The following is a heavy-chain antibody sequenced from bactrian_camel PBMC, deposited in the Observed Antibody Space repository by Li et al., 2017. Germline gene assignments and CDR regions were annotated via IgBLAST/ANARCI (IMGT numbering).Heavy chain of an antibody. V-gene: IGHV3S1*01. Sequence: HVQLVESGGGSVQAGGSLRLSCAASGYTYSSYCMGWFRQAPGREREEVALVYMGGGSTLDDDSVYYADSVKGRFTISQDNAENTLYLQMNSLKPEDTAMYYCAARDGGCYFYFLGGNNGVADFEYWGQGTQVTVSS. CDR3: AARDGGCYFYFLGGNNGVADFEY. J-gene: IGHJ4*01. CDR2: VYMGGGSTLDDDSV. CDR1: GYTYSSYC. D-gene: IGHD2*01.